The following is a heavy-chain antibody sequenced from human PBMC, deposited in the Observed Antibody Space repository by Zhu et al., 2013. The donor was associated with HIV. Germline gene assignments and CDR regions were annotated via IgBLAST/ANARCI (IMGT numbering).Heavy chain of an antibody. D-gene: IGHD3-10*01. CDR1: GGTFSSYT. CDR2: IIPILGIA. CDR3: ARVATMVRAPRYGMDV. J-gene: IGHJ6*02. Sequence: QVQLVQSGAEVKKPGSSVKVSCKASGGTFSSYTISWVRQAPGQGLEWMGRIIPILGIANYAQKFQGRVTITADKSTSTAYMELSSLRSEDTAVYYCARVATMVRAPRYGMDVWGQGTTVTVS. V-gene: IGHV1-69*02.